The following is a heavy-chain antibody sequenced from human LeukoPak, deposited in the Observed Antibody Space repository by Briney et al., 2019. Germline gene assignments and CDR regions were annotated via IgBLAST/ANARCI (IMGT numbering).Heavy chain of an antibody. CDR1: GFTFSDYY. V-gene: IGHV3-11*01. CDR3: ATDRLDDPLGY. J-gene: IGHJ4*02. D-gene: IGHD1-1*01. Sequence: RGSLRLSCAASGFTFSDYYMSWIRQAPGKGLEWVSYISSSGSTIYYADSVKGRFTISRDNTKKSLYLQMNSLRAEDTAVYYCATDRLDDPLGYWGQGTLVTVSS. CDR2: ISSSGSTI.